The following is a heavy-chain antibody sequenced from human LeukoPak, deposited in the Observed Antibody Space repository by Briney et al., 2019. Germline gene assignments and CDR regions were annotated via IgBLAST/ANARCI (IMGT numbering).Heavy chain of an antibody. D-gene: IGHD2-15*01. Sequence: SETLSLTCAVYGGSFSGYYWSWIRQPPGKGLEWIGEINHSGSTNYNPSLKSRVTISVDTSKNQFSLKLSSVTAADTAVYYCARSQPGYCSGGSCPLRDWGQGTLVTVSS. V-gene: IGHV4-34*01. CDR1: GGSFSGYY. CDR2: INHSGST. CDR3: ARSQPGYCSGGSCPLRD. J-gene: IGHJ4*02.